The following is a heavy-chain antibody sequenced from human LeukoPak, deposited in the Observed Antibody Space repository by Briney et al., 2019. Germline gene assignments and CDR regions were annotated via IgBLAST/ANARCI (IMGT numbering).Heavy chain of an antibody. Sequence: PSETLSLTCTVSGGSISSYYWSWIRQPPGKGLEWIGYIYYSGSTNYNPSLRSRVPISVDTSKNQFSLKLSSVTAADTAVYYCARLLAAGDPTFDYWGQGTLVTVSS. CDR3: ARLLAAGDPTFDY. CDR1: GGSISSYY. CDR2: IYYSGST. V-gene: IGHV4-59*08. D-gene: IGHD6-13*01. J-gene: IGHJ4*02.